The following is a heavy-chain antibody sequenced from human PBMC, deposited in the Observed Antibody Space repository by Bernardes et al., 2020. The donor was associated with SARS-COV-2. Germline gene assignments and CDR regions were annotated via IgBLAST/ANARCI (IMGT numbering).Heavy chain of an antibody. CDR1: GFTFGDYA. CDR2: IRSNSYGGAT. J-gene: IGHJ4*02. CDR3: TRPKDYGV. Sequence: GGSLRLSCTTSGFTFGDYAMSWFRKAPGKGLEWVGFIRSNSYGGATDYAASVKGRFTISRDDSRGIAYLQMDSLKPDDTAVYYCTRPKDYGVWGQGTLVIVSS. V-gene: IGHV3-49*03. D-gene: IGHD4-17*01.